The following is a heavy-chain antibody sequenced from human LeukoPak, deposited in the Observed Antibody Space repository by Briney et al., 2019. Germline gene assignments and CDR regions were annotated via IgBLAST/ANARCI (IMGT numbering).Heavy chain of an antibody. CDR3: ASQDQLLPYYMDV. V-gene: IGHV4-61*05. D-gene: IGHD2-2*01. CDR2: IYYSGST. Sequence: PSETLSLTCTVSGGSFSSTNYFWGWIRQPPGTGLEWIGYIYYSGSTNYNPSLKSRVTISVDTSKNQFSLKLSSVTAADTAVYYCASQDQLLPYYMDVWGKGTTVTISS. CDR1: GGSFSSTNYF. J-gene: IGHJ6*03.